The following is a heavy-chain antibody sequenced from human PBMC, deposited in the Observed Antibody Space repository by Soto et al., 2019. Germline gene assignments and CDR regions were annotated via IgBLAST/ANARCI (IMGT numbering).Heavy chain of an antibody. CDR1: GFTFSTYW. V-gene: IGHV3-7*05. CDR3: ARAHSRGRYFDWLIFPLGY. D-gene: IGHD3-9*01. Sequence: PGGSLRLSCAASGFTFSTYWMSWVRQAPGKGLEWVANIKPDGGEKWYVDSVRGRFTISRDNANSHVYLDMNDVRPEDTALYYCARAHSRGRYFDWLIFPLGYWGRGALVTVSS. CDR2: IKPDGGEK. J-gene: IGHJ4*02.